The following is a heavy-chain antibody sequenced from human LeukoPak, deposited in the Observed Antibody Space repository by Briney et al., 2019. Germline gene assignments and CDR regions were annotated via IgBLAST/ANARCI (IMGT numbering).Heavy chain of an antibody. D-gene: IGHD2-15*01. Sequence: PGGSLRLSCSASGFPFSSYAMHWVRQAPGKGLEYVSAISDSGGSTYYADSVKGRFTISRDNSKNTLYLQMSSLRAEDTAVYLCVRGYSFGPHGMDVWGQGTTVTVSS. V-gene: IGHV3-64D*09. CDR2: ISDSGGST. CDR1: GFPFSSYA. J-gene: IGHJ6*02. CDR3: VRGYSFGPHGMDV.